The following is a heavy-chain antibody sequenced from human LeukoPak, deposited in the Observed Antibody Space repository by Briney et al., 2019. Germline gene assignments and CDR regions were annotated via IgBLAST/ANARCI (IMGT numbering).Heavy chain of an antibody. V-gene: IGHV4-59*01. CDR1: GGSINSYY. Sequence: SQTLSLTCGVSGGSINSYYWSWIRQPPGKVLEWVGYLFYTGDTNYNPSLKSRVTISLDTSKNQVSLKLTSVSDADTAVYYCARLGGSPPLSAFDIWGQGTMVTVSS. J-gene: IGHJ3*02. CDR2: LFYTGDT. D-gene: IGHD1-26*01. CDR3: ARLGGSPPLSAFDI.